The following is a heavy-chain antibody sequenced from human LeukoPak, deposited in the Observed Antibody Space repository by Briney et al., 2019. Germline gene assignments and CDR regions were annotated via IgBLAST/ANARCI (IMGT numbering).Heavy chain of an antibody. J-gene: IGHJ4*02. V-gene: IGHV1-18*01. D-gene: IGHD3-9*01. CDR3: AREGYCDVLTGYPGDY. CDR2: ISAYNGDT. CDR1: GYIXTAYG. Sequence: ASVKVSCKGSGYIXTAYGISWVRQAPGQGLEWMGWISAYNGDTKYAQKFQGRVTMTTETSTSTAYMELRSLRSDDTAVYYCAREGYCDVLTGYPGDYWGQGTLVTVSS.